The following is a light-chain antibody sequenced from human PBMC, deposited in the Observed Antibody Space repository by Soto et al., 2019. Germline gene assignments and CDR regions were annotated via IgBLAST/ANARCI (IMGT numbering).Light chain of an antibody. CDR3: CSYAGSYTLL. J-gene: IGLJ2*01. V-gene: IGLV2-11*01. CDR2: DVS. CDR1: SSDVGAYNY. Sequence: QSALTQPRSVSGSPGQSVTISCTGTSSDVGAYNYVSWYQQHPGKAPKLIIYDVSKRPSGVPDRFSGSKSGNTASLTISGLQAEDEADYCCCSYAGSYTLLFGGGTKLTVL.